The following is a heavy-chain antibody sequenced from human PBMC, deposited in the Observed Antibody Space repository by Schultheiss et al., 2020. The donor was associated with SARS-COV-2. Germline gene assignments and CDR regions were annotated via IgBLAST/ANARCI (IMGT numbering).Heavy chain of an antibody. CDR1: GFTFSSYA. Sequence: GGSLRLSCAASGFTFSSYAMSWVRQAPGKGLEWVSAISGSGGSTYYADSVKGRFTISRDNSKNTLYLQMNSLRAEDTAVYYCAKTPPYYYDSSGWHFQHWGQGTLVTVSS. D-gene: IGHD3-22*01. CDR2: ISGSGGST. CDR3: AKTPPYYYDSSGWHFQH. V-gene: IGHV3-23*01. J-gene: IGHJ1*01.